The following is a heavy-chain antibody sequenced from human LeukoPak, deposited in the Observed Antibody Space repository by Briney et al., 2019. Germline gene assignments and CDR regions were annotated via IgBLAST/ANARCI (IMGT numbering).Heavy chain of an antibody. CDR1: GFTFSSYG. D-gene: IGHD6-6*01. Sequence: GGSLRLSCAASGFTFSSYGMHWVRQAPGKGLEWVAVIWYGGSNKYYADSVKGRFTISRDNSKNTLYLQMNSLRAEDTAVYYCARSIAAGGADAFDIWGQGTMVTVSS. CDR2: IWYGGSNK. CDR3: ARSIAAGGADAFDI. J-gene: IGHJ3*02. V-gene: IGHV3-33*08.